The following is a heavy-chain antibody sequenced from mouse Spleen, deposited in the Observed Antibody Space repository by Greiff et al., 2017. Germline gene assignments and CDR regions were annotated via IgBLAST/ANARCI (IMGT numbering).Heavy chain of an antibody. CDR1: GYSITSGYY. V-gene: IGHV3-6*01. CDR2: ISYDGSN. CDR3: ARDRSWENGFDY. Sequence: DVQLQESGPGLVKPSQSLSLTCSVTGYSITSGYYWNWIRQFPGNKLEWMGYISYDGSNNYNPSLKNRISITRDTSKNQFFLKLNSVTTEDTATYYCARDRSWENGFDYWGQGTTLTVSS. D-gene: IGHD4-1*01. J-gene: IGHJ2*01.